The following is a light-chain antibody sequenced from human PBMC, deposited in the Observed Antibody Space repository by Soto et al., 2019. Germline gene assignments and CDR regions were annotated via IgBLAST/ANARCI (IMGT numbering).Light chain of an antibody. CDR3: SSYTTSRDVV. Sequence: QSVLTQPASVSGSPGQSITISCTGTSSDVGAYNYVSWYQQHPGKAPKLIIFEVNNRPSGVSSRFSGSKSGNMASLTVSGLQAEDEADYYCSSYTTSRDVVFGGGTKLTVL. V-gene: IGLV2-14*03. CDR2: EVN. CDR1: SSDVGAYNY. J-gene: IGLJ2*01.